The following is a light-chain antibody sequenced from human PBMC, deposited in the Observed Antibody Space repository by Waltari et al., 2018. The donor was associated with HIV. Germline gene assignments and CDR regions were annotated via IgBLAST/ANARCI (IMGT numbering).Light chain of an antibody. CDR1: HTVNSY. CDR3: QQSASWPPLT. V-gene: IGKV3-11*01. Sequence: EIVFTQSPDTLSLSPGARATLPCRAIHTVNSYLAWYQQKPSRPPRLLIFDASPRAAGIPVRFSGSGSGTDFNLNISSLEPEDFAVYYCQQSASWPPLTFGGGTKVEIK. J-gene: IGKJ4*02. CDR2: DAS.